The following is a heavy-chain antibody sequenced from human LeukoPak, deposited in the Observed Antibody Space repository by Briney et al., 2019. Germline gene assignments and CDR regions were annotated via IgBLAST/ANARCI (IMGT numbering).Heavy chain of an antibody. V-gene: IGHV4-39*01. CDR3: ARLGIQLWDY. D-gene: IGHD5-18*01. CDR1: GGSISSSYY. CDR2: IYYSGST. J-gene: IGHJ4*02. Sequence: SETLSLTCTVSGGSISSSYYWGWIRQPPGKGLEWIGSIYYSGSTYYNPSLKSRVTISVDTSKNQFSLKLSSVTAADTAVYYCARLGIQLWDYWGQGTLVTVSS.